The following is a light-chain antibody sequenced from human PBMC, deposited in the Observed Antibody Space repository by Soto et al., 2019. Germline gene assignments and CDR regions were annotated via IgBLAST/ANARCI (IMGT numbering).Light chain of an antibody. V-gene: IGLV1-44*01. CDR2: SNN. CDR3: AAWDDSLNGRYV. CDR1: RSNIGSNS. J-gene: IGLJ1*01. Sequence: QSVLTQPPSASGTPGQRVTFSCSGDRSNIGSNSVNWYQQLPGTAPKLLIYSNNQRPSGVPDRFSGSKSGTSASLAISGLQSEDEADYYCAAWDDSLNGRYVFGTGTKLTVL.